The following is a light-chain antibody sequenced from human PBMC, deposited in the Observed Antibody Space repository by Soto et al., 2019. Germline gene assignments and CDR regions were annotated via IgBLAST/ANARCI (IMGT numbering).Light chain of an antibody. CDR2: AAS. Sequence: DILMTQSPSSLSSSIGDRVTISCRTSQTVSTYLNWYQHKPGRGPTLLIYAASSLQSGVPSRFSGSGSGTDFTLTIGRLQPEDFAMYYCQQTSSSPWTFGQGTKVEIK. CDR3: QQTSSSPWT. J-gene: IGKJ1*01. CDR1: QTVSTY. V-gene: IGKV1-39*01.